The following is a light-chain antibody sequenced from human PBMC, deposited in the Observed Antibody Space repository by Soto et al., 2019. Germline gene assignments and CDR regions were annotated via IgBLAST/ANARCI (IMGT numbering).Light chain of an antibody. CDR2: DAS. J-gene: IGKJ5*01. CDR1: QSVRSY. Sequence: EIVLTQSPATLSLSPGERATLSCRASQSVRSYLAWYQQKPGQAPRLLIYDASNRATGIPARFSGSGSGTDFTLTISSLEPEDFAVYFCQQLSSWPPVTFGQGTRLEIK. CDR3: QQLSSWPPVT. V-gene: IGKV3-11*01.